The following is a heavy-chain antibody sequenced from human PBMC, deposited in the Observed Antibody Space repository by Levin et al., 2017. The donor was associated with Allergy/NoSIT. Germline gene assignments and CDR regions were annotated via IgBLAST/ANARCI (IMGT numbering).Heavy chain of an antibody. V-gene: IGHV3-48*03. CDR2: IGGSSSSI. D-gene: IGHD1-26*01. J-gene: IGHJ6*02. CDR3: ARDPWVTWEYYGLDV. Sequence: GESLKISCAASGFTFTNYEMNWVRQAPGKGLEWISNIGGSSSSIYYADSVKGRFIISRDNAKKSLYLQMNSLRAEDTAVYYCARDPWVTWEYYGLDVWGQGTTVTVSS. CDR1: GFTFTNYE.